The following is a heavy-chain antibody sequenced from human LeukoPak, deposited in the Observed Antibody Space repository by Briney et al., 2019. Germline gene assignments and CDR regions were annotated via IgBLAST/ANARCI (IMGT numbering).Heavy chain of an antibody. CDR2: ISYDGSNK. Sequence: GRSLRLSCAASGFTFSSYGMHWVRQAPGKGLEWVAVISYDGSNKYYADSVKGRFTISRDNSKNTLYLQMNSLRAEDTAVYYCAKGPYSGYDYTFDYWGQGTLVTVSS. CDR3: AKGPYSGYDYTFDY. V-gene: IGHV3-30*18. CDR1: GFTFSSYG. J-gene: IGHJ4*02. D-gene: IGHD5-12*01.